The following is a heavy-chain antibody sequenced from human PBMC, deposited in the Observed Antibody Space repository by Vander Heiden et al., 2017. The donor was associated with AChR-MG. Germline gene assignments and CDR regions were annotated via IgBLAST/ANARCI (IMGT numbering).Heavy chain of an antibody. Sequence: QITLKESGPTLVKPTQTLTLTCTFSGFPLHTRGLGVDWIRQPPGKALGWLARVPWNDDKQYRPSLKNRLTITKDTSKNQVVLTMTNMDPADTATYYCVYSRFFHHWGQGTLVTVSS. CDR2: VPWNDDK. J-gene: IGHJ1*01. V-gene: IGHV2-5*01. D-gene: IGHD3-3*01. CDR3: VYSRFFHH. CDR1: GFPLHTRGLG.